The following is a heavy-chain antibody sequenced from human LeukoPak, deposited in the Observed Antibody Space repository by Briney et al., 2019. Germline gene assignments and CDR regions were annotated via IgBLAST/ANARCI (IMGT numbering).Heavy chain of an antibody. Sequence: PGGSLRLSCAASGFTFDDYGMSWVRQAPGKGLEWVSAISGSGGSTYYAGSVKGRFTISRDNSKNTLYLQMNSLRAEDTAVYYCAKEGDVSSGYYFDYWGQGTLVTVSS. J-gene: IGHJ4*02. CDR2: ISGSGGST. D-gene: IGHD3-22*01. CDR3: AKEGDVSSGYYFDY. V-gene: IGHV3-23*01. CDR1: GFTFDDYG.